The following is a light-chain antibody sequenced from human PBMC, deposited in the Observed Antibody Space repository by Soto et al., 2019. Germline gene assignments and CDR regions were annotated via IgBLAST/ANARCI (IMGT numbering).Light chain of an antibody. CDR2: DAN. V-gene: IGLV2-14*03. CDR1: SSDVGRYNY. Sequence: QSALAQPASVSGSRGQSITISCTGTSSDVGRYNYVSWFQQHPGKVPKLIIYDANNWPSGVSDRFSGSKSGNTASLTISGLQPEDEADYYCSSLTTSSTFVFGTGTKVTVL. CDR3: SSLTTSSTFV. J-gene: IGLJ1*01.